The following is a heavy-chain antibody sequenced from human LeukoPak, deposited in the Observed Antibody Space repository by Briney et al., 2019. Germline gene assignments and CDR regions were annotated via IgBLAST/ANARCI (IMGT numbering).Heavy chain of an antibody. D-gene: IGHD2-8*01. V-gene: IGHV3-21*01. CDR2: ISSSSSYI. Sequence: PGGSLRLSCAASGFTFSSYSMNWVRQAPGKGLEWVSSISSSSSYIYYADSVKGRFTISRDNAKNSLYLQMNSLRAEDTAVYYCAREDLMVYAIVMDVWGKGTTVTVSS. CDR1: GFTFSSYS. J-gene: IGHJ6*03. CDR3: AREDLMVYAIVMDV.